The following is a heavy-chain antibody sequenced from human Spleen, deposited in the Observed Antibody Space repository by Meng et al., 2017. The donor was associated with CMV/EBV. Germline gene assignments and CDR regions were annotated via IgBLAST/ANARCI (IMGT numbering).Heavy chain of an antibody. CDR3: ARGSSSWYYYYGMDV. CDR2: INHSGST. D-gene: IGHD6-13*01. CDR1: GGSFSGYY. J-gene: IGHJ6*02. Sequence: SETLSLTCAVYGGSFSGYYWSWIRQPPGKGLEWIGEINHSGSTNYNPSLKSRVTISVDTSKNQFSLKLSSVTAADTAVYYCARGSSSWYYYYGMDVWGQGNPGHRLL. V-gene: IGHV4-34*01.